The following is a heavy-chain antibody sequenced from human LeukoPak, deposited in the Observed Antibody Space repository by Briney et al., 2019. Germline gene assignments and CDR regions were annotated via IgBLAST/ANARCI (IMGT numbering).Heavy chain of an antibody. V-gene: IGHV3-48*01. Sequence: GGSLRLSCAASGFTFSTYRMNWVRQAPGKGLEWVSSISSSGSPIYYADSVKGRFTISRDNAKNSLYLQMSSLRGDDTAVYYCARGGYNGYDCDYWGQGTLVTVSS. CDR2: ISSSGSPI. CDR3: ARGGYNGYDCDY. D-gene: IGHD5-12*01. J-gene: IGHJ4*02. CDR1: GFTFSTYR.